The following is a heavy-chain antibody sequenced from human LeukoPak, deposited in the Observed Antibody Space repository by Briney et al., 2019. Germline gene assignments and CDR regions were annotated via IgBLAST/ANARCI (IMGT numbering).Heavy chain of an antibody. D-gene: IGHD3-10*01. Sequence: SETLSLTCTVSGGSISSYYWSWLRQPPGKGLEWIAYIYYSGRTNYNPSLKSRVIISVDTSKNQFSLKLSSVTAADTAVYYCARCRDSGSHDYWGQGTLVTVSS. J-gene: IGHJ4*02. CDR2: IYYSGRT. CDR3: ARCRDSGSHDY. V-gene: IGHV4-59*08. CDR1: GGSISSYY.